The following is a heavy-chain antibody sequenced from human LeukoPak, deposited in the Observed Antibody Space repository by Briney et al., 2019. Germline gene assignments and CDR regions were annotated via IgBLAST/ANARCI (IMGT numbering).Heavy chain of an antibody. CDR2: ISSSGSTI. Sequence: HPGGSLRLSCAASGFTFSSYEMNWVRQAPGKGLEWVSYISSSGSTIYYADSVKGRLIISRDNAKNSLYLQMHSLRAEDTALYYCARDALVAARLGWFDPWGQGTLVTVSS. V-gene: IGHV3-48*03. J-gene: IGHJ5*02. D-gene: IGHD6-6*01. CDR1: GFTFSSYE. CDR3: ARDALVAARLGWFDP.